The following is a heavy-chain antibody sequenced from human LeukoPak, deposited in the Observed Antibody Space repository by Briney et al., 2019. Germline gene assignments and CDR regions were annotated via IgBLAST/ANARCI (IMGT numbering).Heavy chain of an antibody. J-gene: IGHJ4*02. D-gene: IGHD6-19*01. Sequence: GASVKVSCKASGGTFSSYAISWVRQAPGQGLEWMGRIIPILGIANYAQKFQGRVTITADKSTSTAYMELSSLRSEDTAVYYCAREIIAVAGEGDYWGQGTLVTVSS. CDR2: IIPILGIA. CDR3: AREIIAVAGEGDY. V-gene: IGHV1-69*04. CDR1: GGTFSSYA.